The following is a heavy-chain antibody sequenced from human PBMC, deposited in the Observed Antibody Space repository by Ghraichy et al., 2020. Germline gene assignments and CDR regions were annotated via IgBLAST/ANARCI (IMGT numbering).Heavy chain of an antibody. Sequence: SGPTLVKPTQTLTLTCTFSGFSLSTSGMCVSWIRQPPGKALEWLARIDWDDDKYYSTSLKTRLTISKDTSKNQVVLTMTNMDPVDTATYYCARDTYYYDSSGPATDYWGQGTLVTVSS. CDR2: IDWDDDK. V-gene: IGHV2-70*11. J-gene: IGHJ4*02. CDR1: GFSLSTSGMC. CDR3: ARDTYYYDSSGPATDY. D-gene: IGHD3-22*01.